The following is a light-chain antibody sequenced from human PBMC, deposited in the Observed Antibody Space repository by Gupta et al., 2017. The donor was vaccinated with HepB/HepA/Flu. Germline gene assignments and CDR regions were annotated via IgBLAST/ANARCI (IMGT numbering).Light chain of an antibody. CDR2: AAS. CDR1: QSISSY. V-gene: IGKV1-39*01. Sequence: DIQMTQSPSSLSASVGDRVTITCRASQSISSYLNWYQQKPGKAPKLLIYAASSLQSGVPLRFSSSESGTDFTLTISSLQPEDFATYYCQQSYSTPSTFGGGTKVEI. J-gene: IGKJ4*01. CDR3: QQSYSTPST.